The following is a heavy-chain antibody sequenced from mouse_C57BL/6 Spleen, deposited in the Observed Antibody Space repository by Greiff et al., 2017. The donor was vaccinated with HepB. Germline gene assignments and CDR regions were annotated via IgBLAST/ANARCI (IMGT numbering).Heavy chain of an antibody. CDR2: IDPSDSET. CDR1: GYTFTSYW. Sequence: QVQLQQPGAELVRPGSSVKLSCKASGYTFTSYWMHWVKQRPIQGLEWIGNIDPSDSETHYNQKFKDKATLTVNKSYSNAYMQLSSLTSEDSAVYYCARRRAYGNAFDYWGQGTTLTVSS. CDR3: ARRRAYGNAFDY. V-gene: IGHV1-52*01. J-gene: IGHJ2*01. D-gene: IGHD2-10*02.